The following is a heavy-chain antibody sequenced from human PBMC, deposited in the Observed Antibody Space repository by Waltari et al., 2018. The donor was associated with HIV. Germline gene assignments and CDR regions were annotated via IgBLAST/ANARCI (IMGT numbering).Heavy chain of an antibody. J-gene: IGHJ6*02. CDR3: ARSYCGGDCYSSGGYYYYGMDV. D-gene: IGHD2-21*02. V-gene: IGHV1-3*01. CDR2: INAGNGNT. Sequence: QVQLVQSGAEVKKPGASVKVSCKASGYTFTSYAMHWVRQAPGQRLEWMGWINAGNGNTKYSQKFQGRVTITRDTSASTAYMELSSLRSEDTAVYYCARSYCGGDCYSSGGYYYYGMDVWGQGTTVTVSS. CDR1: GYTFTSYA.